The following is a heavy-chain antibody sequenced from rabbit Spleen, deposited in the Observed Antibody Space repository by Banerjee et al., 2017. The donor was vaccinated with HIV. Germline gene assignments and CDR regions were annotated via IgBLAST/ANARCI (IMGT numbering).Heavy chain of an antibody. D-gene: IGHD1-1*01. V-gene: IGHV1S40*01. CDR3: ARGAYGGPIGYYDGFYLIL. Sequence: QSLEESGGDLVEPGASLTLTCTASGFSFSSSDYMCWVRQAPGKGLEWISCIAGSSSGFTYSAAWAKGPFPISKTSSTTVTPEMTRPAAADTGTFFRARGAYGGPIGYYDGFYLILWGQGTLVTVS. CDR1: GFSFSSSDY. CDR2: IAGSSSGFT. J-gene: IGHJ4*01.